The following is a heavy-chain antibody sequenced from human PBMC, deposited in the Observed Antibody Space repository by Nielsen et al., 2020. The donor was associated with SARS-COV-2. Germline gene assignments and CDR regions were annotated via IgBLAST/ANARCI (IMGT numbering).Heavy chain of an antibody. Sequence: ASVKVSCKASGYTFTSYGISWVRQAPGQGLEWMGWINAYNGNTNYAQKLQGRVTMTTDTSTSTAYMELRSLRSDDTAVYYCARPIDPYYYYYYGMDVWGQGTTVTVSS. CDR1: GYTFTSYG. CDR3: ARPIDPYYYYYYGMDV. J-gene: IGHJ6*02. D-gene: IGHD1-26*01. V-gene: IGHV1-18*01. CDR2: INAYNGNT.